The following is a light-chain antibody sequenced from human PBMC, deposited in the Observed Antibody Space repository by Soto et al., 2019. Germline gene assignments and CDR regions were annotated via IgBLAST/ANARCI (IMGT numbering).Light chain of an antibody. CDR3: QQYKNYYS. CDR1: QYVGNN. J-gene: IGKJ2*03. V-gene: IGKV3-15*01. CDR2: ADS. Sequence: IVLTQSPVSLSVSPGERATLSCRASQYVGNNLAWYQQKPGQAPRLLVRADSTRVTGVPARFSASGSGTEFTLTISSLQSEDSAVYYCQQYKNYYSFGQGTKVEIK.